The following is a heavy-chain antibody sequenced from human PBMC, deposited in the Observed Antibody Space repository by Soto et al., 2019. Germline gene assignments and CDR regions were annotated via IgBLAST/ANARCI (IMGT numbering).Heavy chain of an antibody. J-gene: IGHJ3*02. V-gene: IGHV3-30*03. Sequence: GGSLRLSCLASGVTLRDYGMHWVRQAPGKGLEWVAVISYDGTSEYCADSVKGRFTISRDNSKITLYLQMNSLRAEDTAVYYCATRVRFLEWLHLPAAFDIWGQGTMVTVSS. D-gene: IGHD3-3*01. CDR1: GVTLRDYG. CDR2: ISYDGTSE. CDR3: ATRVRFLEWLHLPAAFDI.